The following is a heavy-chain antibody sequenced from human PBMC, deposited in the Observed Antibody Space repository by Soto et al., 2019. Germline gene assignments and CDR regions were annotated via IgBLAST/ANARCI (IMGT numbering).Heavy chain of an antibody. J-gene: IGHJ5*02. CDR3: ARGPQSSGWRCKWFDA. Sequence: QVQLVQSGAEVKKPGASVKVSCKAAGYTFTNYGISWVRQAPGQGLEWLGWIVTYNGNTQSTQKLQGRVTMTTDTSTSTAYMELRSLRSDDTAVYYCARGPQSSGWRCKWFDAWGQGTMVTVSS. CDR2: IVTYNGNT. V-gene: IGHV1-18*01. D-gene: IGHD6-19*01. CDR1: GYTFTNYG.